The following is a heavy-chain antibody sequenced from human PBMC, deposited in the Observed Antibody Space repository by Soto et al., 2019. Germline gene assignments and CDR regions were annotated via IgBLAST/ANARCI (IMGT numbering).Heavy chain of an antibody. CDR2: IIPIFGTG. D-gene: IGHD1-20*01. CDR3: ASRINGNIYCYYGMDV. CDR1: GGTFSSYA. V-gene: IGHV1-69*12. Sequence: QVQLVQSGAEVKKPGSSVKVSCKASGGTFSSYAINWVRQEPGQGLEWMGGIIPIFGTGNYAQKFQGRVTSTADESTSTAYMELSSLRSEDTAGYYCASRINGNIYCYYGMDVWGQGTTVTVSS. J-gene: IGHJ6*02.